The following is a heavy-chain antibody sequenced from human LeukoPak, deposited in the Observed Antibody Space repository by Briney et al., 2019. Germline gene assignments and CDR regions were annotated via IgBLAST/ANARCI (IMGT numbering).Heavy chain of an antibody. CDR2: ISSSGSTI. V-gene: IGHV3-11*01. Sequence: GGSLRLSCAASGFTFSDYYMSWIRQAPWKGLEWVSYISSSGSTIYYADSVKGRFTISRDNAKNSLYLQMNSLRAEDTAVYYCAREAVYSSSWYAFDIWGQGTMVTVSS. CDR3: AREAVYSSSWYAFDI. CDR1: GFTFSDYY. D-gene: IGHD6-13*01. J-gene: IGHJ3*02.